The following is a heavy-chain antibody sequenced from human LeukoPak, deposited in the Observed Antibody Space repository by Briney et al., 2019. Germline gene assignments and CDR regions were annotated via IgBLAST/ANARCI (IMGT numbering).Heavy chain of an antibody. CDR3: ARETSQKGAHYMDV. CDR1: GGSISSYY. V-gene: IGHV4-4*07. D-gene: IGHD3-16*01. Sequence: SETLSLTCTVSGGSISSYYWSWIRQPAGKGLEWIGRIYTSGSTNYNPSLKSRVTISVDTSKNQFSLKLTSVTAADTAVYYCARETSQKGAHYMDVWGKGTTVTISS. CDR2: IYTSGST. J-gene: IGHJ6*03.